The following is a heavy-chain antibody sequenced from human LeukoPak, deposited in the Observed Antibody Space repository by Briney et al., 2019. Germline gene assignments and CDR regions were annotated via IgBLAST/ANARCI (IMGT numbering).Heavy chain of an antibody. J-gene: IGHJ4*02. CDR2: VSPRDSDT. Sequence: GESLKISCKASGYTFSNYFIGWVRQMPGKGLEWMAIVSPRDSDTRYCPSFRGRVTVSADKSISTVYLQWSSLEASDTAMYYCARHRSDSYSSPIDYWGQGTLVTVSS. CDR1: GYTFSNYF. V-gene: IGHV5-51*01. D-gene: IGHD3-10*01. CDR3: ARHRSDSYSSPIDY.